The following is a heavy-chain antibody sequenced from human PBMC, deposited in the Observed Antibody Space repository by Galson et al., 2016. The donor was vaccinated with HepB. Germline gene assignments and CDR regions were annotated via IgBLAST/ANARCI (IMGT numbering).Heavy chain of an antibody. CDR3: VKADHTGDGGFHYYYGLDV. D-gene: IGHD1-14*01. V-gene: IGHV3-43*01. Sequence: SLRLSCAASGFIFDDYTMHWVRQAPGKGLEWVSLISWDSSTIHYADSVRGRFTISRDNAKSSLYLEMNSLTSDDTALYYCVKADHTGDGGFHYYYGLDVWGRGTTVTVSS. CDR1: GFIFDDYT. CDR2: ISWDSSTI. J-gene: IGHJ6*04.